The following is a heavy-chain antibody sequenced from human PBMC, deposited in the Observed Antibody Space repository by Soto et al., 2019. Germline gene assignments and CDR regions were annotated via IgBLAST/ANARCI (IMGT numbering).Heavy chain of an antibody. CDR2: IKQDGSEK. D-gene: IGHD2-2*01. J-gene: IGHJ4*02. CDR3: ARVIVVVPAAHFDY. V-gene: IGHV3-7*01. CDR1: GFTFSSYW. Sequence: PGGSLRLSGAASGFTFSSYWMSWVRQAPGKGLEWVANIKQDGSEKYYVDSVKGRFTISRDNAKNSLYLQMNSLRAEDTAVYYCARVIVVVPAAHFDYWGQGTLVTVSS.